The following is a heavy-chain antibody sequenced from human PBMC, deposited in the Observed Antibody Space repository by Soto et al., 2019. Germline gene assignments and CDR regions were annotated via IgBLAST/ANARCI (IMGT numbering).Heavy chain of an antibody. CDR3: ARVIRGAYYNSPLDT. CDR2: INPYSGGA. V-gene: IGHV1-2*02. Sequence: ASVKVSCKASGYTFTGYFMHWVRQAPGQGLEWMGWINPYSGGADYAQSFQGRVTMTRDTSISTVYMELSRLRFDDTAVYYCARVIRGAYYNSPLDTWGQGTVVTVST. CDR1: GYTFTGYF. J-gene: IGHJ5*02. D-gene: IGHD3-10*01.